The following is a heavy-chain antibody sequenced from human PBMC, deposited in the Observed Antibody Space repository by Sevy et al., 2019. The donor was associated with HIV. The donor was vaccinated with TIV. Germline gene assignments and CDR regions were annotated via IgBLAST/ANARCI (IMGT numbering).Heavy chain of an antibody. D-gene: IGHD3-3*01. J-gene: IGHJ6*02. V-gene: IGHV1-2*02. CDR3: ARESYDFWTGPIDYDYGMDV. Sequence: ASVKVSCKASGYTFTDTGYYVHWVRQAPGQGLEWMGWINPKSGATNSAQKFQGRVTMTRDTSLSTANMELSRLRSDDTAVYYCARESYDFWTGPIDYDYGMDVWGQGTTVTVSS. CDR2: INPKSGAT. CDR1: GYTFTDTGYY.